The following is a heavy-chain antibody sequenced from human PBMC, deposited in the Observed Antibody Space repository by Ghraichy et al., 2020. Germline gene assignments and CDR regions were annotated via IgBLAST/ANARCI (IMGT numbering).Heavy chain of an antibody. CDR3: ARDFGYYDSSGFL. V-gene: IGHV1-69*04. Sequence: SVKVSCKASVGTFSSYTISWVRQAPGQGLEWMGRIIPILGIANYAQKFQGRVTITADKSTSTAYMELSSLRSEDTAVYYCARDFGYYDSSGFLWGQGTLVTVSS. CDR2: IIPILGIA. D-gene: IGHD3-22*01. CDR1: VGTFSSYT. J-gene: IGHJ4*02.